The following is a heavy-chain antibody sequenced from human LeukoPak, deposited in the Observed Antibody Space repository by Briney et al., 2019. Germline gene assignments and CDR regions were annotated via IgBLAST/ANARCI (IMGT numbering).Heavy chain of an antibody. CDR3: ARVSDNWGYYFDY. V-gene: IGHV3-53*04. J-gene: IGHJ4*02. CDR2: IYSGGST. D-gene: IGHD7-27*01. CDR1: GFTVSSNY. Sequence: GGSLRLSCAASGFTVSSNYMSWVRQAPGKGLEWVSVIYSGGSTYYADSVKGRFTISRHNYKNMLYLQMNSLRAEDTAVYYCARVSDNWGYYFDYWGQGTLVTVSS.